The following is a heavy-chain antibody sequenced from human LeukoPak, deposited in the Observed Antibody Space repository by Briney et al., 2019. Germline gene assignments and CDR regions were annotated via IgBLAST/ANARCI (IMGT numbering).Heavy chain of an antibody. D-gene: IGHD3-22*01. J-gene: IGHJ5*02. CDR3: AKGAYDSSGYPKNWFDP. V-gene: IGHV3-23*03. Sequence: GGSLRLSCAASGFTFSSYAMSWVRQAPGKGLEWVSLIYSGGSTYYADSVKGRFTISRDNSKNTLYLRMSSLRAEDTAVYYCAKGAYDSSGYPKNWFDPWGQGTLVTVSS. CDR2: IYSGGST. CDR1: GFTFSSYA.